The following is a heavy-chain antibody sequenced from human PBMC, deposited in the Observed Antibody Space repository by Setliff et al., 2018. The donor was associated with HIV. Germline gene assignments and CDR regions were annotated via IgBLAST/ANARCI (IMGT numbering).Heavy chain of an antibody. D-gene: IGHD3-22*01. V-gene: IGHV4-61*02. CDR2: IYSSGST. CDR3: AKERYDSSGYSIDHYGMDV. Sequence: SETLSLTCTVSGDSITSVTYYWSWIRQPAGKGLDWIGRIYSSGSTSYNPSLKSRVTISIDTSKNQFSLKLSSVTAADTAVYYCAKERYDSSGYSIDHYGMDVWGQGTTVTVSS. CDR1: GDSITSVTYY. J-gene: IGHJ6*02.